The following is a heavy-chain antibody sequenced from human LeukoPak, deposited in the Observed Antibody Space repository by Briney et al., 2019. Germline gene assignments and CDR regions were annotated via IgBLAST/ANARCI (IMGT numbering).Heavy chain of an antibody. Sequence: GGSLRLSCAASGFTFSSYAMSWVRQAPGKGLEWVSAISGSGGSTYYADSVKGRFTISRDNAKNSLYLQMNSLRAEDTAVYYCARDGSGSAFDYWGQGTLVTVSS. CDR3: ARDGSGSAFDY. J-gene: IGHJ4*02. CDR1: GFTFSSYA. D-gene: IGHD6-19*01. V-gene: IGHV3-23*01. CDR2: ISGSGGST.